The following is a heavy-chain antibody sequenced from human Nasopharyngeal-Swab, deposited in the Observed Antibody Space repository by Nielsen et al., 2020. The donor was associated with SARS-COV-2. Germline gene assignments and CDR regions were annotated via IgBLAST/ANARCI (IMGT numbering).Heavy chain of an antibody. CDR2: IYYSGST. V-gene: IGHV4-31*02. J-gene: IGHJ6*04. Sequence: GHGLEWIGYIYYSGSTYYNPSLKSRVTISVDTSKNQFSLKLSSVTAADTAVYYCARGFVGAYYDSNLDAWGKGTTVTVSS. D-gene: IGHD3-22*01. CDR3: ARGFVGAYYDSNLDA.